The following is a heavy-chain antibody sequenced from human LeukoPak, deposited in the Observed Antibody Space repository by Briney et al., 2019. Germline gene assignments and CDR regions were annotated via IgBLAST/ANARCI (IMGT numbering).Heavy chain of an antibody. V-gene: IGHV3-23*01. Sequence: GGSLRLSCAASGFTFSSNAMTWVRQAPGKGLECVSAITAGGGTTCYADSVKGRFTISRDNSRNTLYLQLNNLRADDTALYYCAKAYGTNGYYQLPIDFWGRGTLVTVSS. CDR2: ITAGGGTT. J-gene: IGHJ4*02. CDR3: AKAYGTNGYYQLPIDF. CDR1: GFTFSSNA. D-gene: IGHD3-22*01.